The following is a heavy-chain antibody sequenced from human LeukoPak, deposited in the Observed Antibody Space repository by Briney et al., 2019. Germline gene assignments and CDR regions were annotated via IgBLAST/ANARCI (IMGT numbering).Heavy chain of an antibody. J-gene: IGHJ4*02. CDR1: GFTFSNYW. CDR2: INRDGSTT. CDR3: ARDKKSGESSEIDY. Sequence: GGSLRLSCAASGFTFSNYWVHWVRQAPGKGLVWVSRINRDGSTTKYADPVKGRFTVSRDNAKNTLNLQMNSLRAEDTAVYYCARDKKSGESSEIDYWGQGTLVTVSS. D-gene: IGHD3-10*01. V-gene: IGHV3-74*03.